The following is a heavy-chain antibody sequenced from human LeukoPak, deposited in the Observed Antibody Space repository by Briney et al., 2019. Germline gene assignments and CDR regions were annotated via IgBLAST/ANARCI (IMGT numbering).Heavy chain of an antibody. V-gene: IGHV3-21*01. Sequence: PGGSLRLSCAASGFTFSSYSMNWVRQAPGKGLEWVSSISSSSSYIYYADSVKGRFTISRDNAKNSLYLQMNSLRAEDTAVYYCARDEGYSSSWYRGAFDIWGQGTMVTVSS. CDR3: ARDEGYSSSWYRGAFDI. D-gene: IGHD6-13*01. J-gene: IGHJ3*02. CDR1: GFTFSSYS. CDR2: ISSSSSYI.